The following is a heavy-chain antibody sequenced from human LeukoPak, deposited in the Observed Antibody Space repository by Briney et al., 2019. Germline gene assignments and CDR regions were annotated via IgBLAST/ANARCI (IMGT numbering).Heavy chain of an antibody. CDR2: IYYSGSA. CDR3: ARNGDYYEKSGYYYLFDF. V-gene: IGHV4-59*01. Sequence: KSSETLSLTCTVSGGSINSYYWSWIRQPPGKGLEYIGYIYYSGSANYNPSLKSRVTISVDPSKNQFSLKLSSVTAADTAVYYCARNGDYYEKSGYYYLFDFWGQGTLVTVSS. J-gene: IGHJ4*02. D-gene: IGHD3-22*01. CDR1: GGSINSYY.